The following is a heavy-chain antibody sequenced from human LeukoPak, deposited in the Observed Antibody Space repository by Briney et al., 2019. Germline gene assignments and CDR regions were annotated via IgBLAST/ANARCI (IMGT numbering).Heavy chain of an antibody. V-gene: IGHV4-59*01. Sequence: SETLSLTCTVSGGSISSYYWSWIRQPPGKGLEWIGYIYYSGSTNYNPSLKNRVTISVDTSKNQFSLKLSSVTAADTAVYYCAREIRYCSGGSCYRRFDIWGQGTMVTVSS. D-gene: IGHD2-15*01. CDR3: AREIRYCSGGSCYRRFDI. CDR2: IYYSGST. J-gene: IGHJ3*02. CDR1: GGSISSYY.